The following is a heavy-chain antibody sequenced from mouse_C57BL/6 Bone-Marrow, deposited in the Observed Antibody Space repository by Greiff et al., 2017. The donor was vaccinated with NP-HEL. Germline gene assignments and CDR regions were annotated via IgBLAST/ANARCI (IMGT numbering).Heavy chain of an antibody. CDR1: GYSITSGYY. CDR2: ISYDGSN. J-gene: IGHJ3*01. CDR3: ARVAGYYFY. Sequence: EVQLQQSGPGLVKPSQSLSLTCSVTGYSITSGYYWNWIRQFPGNKLEWMGYISYDGSNNYNPSLKNRISITRDTSKNQFFLKLNSVTTEDTATYYCARVAGYYFYWGQGTLVTVSA. V-gene: IGHV3-6*01. D-gene: IGHD2-3*01.